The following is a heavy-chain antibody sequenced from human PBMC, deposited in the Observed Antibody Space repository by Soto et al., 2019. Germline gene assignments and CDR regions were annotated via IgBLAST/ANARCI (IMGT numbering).Heavy chain of an antibody. Sequence: QVQLVESGGGVVQPGRSLRLSCAASGFTFSSYAMHWVRQAPGKGLEWVAVISYDGSNKYYADSVKGRFTISRDNSKNTLFLQMNSQRAEDTAVYYCARPLSRDDYNWGYFDLWGRGTLVTVSS. CDR2: ISYDGSNK. J-gene: IGHJ2*01. CDR3: ARPLSRDDYNWGYFDL. D-gene: IGHD4-4*01. V-gene: IGHV3-30-3*01. CDR1: GFTFSSYA.